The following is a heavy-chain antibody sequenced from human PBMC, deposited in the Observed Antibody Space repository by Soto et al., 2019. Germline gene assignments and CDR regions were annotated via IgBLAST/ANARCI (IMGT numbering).Heavy chain of an antibody. CDR3: ARQLTYYDILTGYYNPWAFDI. J-gene: IGHJ3*02. V-gene: IGHV4-59*08. CDR2: IYYSGST. Sequence: SETLSLTCTVSGGSISSYYWSWIRQPPGKGLEWIGYIYYSGSTNYNPSLKSRVTISVDTSKNRFSLKLSSVTAADTAVYYCARQLTYYDILTGYYNPWAFDIGSQGTMVTVS. CDR1: GGSISSYY. D-gene: IGHD3-9*01.